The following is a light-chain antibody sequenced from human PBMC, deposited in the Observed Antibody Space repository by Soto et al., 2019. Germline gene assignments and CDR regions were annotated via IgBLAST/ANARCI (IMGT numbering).Light chain of an antibody. V-gene: IGLV1-40*01. CDR3: QSYDSSLSEYV. Sequence: QSVLTQPPSVSGAPGQRVTISCTGSSSNIGAGYDVHWYQQLPGTAPKLLIYGNSNRPSGVPDRFSGSKSGTSASLDITGLQAEDEADYYCQSYDSSLSEYVFGTGTKLTVL. CDR1: SSNIGAGYD. CDR2: GNS. J-gene: IGLJ1*01.